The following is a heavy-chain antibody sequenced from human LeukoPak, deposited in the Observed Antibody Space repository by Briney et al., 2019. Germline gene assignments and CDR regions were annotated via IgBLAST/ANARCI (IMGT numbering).Heavy chain of an antibody. CDR2: IYYSGST. CDR1: GGSISSYY. CDR3: ARPLARGSSGAFDI. J-gene: IGHJ3*02. D-gene: IGHD6-19*01. V-gene: IGHV4-59*08. Sequence: SETLSLTCTVSGGSISSYYWSWIRQPPGKGLEWIGYIYYSGSTNYNPSLTSRVTISVDTSKNQFSLKLSSVTAADTAVYYCARPLARGSSGAFDIWGQGTMVTVSS.